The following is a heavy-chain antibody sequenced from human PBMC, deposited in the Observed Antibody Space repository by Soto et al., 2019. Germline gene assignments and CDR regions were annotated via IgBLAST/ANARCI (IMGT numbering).Heavy chain of an antibody. Sequence: QVQLQQWGAGLLKPSETLSLTCAVYGGSFSGYYWTWIRQPPGTGLEWIGEINHSGSTNYNPSLKSRVTISVDTSNNQFSLKLTSVNAADTAVYYCARDKMTGLFDYWCQGTLVTVSS. CDR3: ARDKMTGLFDY. CDR1: GGSFSGYY. V-gene: IGHV4-34*01. D-gene: IGHD3-9*01. CDR2: INHSGST. J-gene: IGHJ4*02.